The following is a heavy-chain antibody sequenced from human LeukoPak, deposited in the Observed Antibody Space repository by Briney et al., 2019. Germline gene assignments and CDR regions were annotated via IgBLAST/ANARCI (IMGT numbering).Heavy chain of an antibody. Sequence: SETLSLTCTVSGGSISSYYWSWIRQPPGKGLEWIGYIYYSGSTNYNPSLKSRVTISVDTSKNQFSLKLSSVTAADTAVYYCARGRSSGLPYMGDWGQGTLVTVSS. V-gene: IGHV4-59*01. D-gene: IGHD6-19*01. J-gene: IGHJ4*02. CDR2: IYYSGST. CDR3: ARGRSSGLPYMGD. CDR1: GGSISSYY.